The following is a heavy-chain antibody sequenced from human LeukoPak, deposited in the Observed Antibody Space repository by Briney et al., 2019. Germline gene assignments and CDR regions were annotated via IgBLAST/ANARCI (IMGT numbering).Heavy chain of an antibody. D-gene: IGHD6-13*01. Sequence: GRSLGLSCAASGFTFDDYAMHWVRQAPGEGLEGVSGISWNSGSIGYADSVKGRFTISRDNAKNSLYLQMNSLRAEDTALYYCAKAVDGPRRSWYGNWFDPWGQGTLVTVSS. CDR1: GFTFDDYA. CDR2: ISWNSGSI. J-gene: IGHJ5*02. V-gene: IGHV3-9*01. CDR3: AKAVDGPRRSWYGNWFDP.